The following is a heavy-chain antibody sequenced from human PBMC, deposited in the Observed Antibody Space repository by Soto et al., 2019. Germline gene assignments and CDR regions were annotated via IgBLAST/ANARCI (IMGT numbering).Heavy chain of an antibody. CDR3: ARRYAGNFDY. J-gene: IGHJ4*02. Sequence: QVQLQESGPGLVKPSETLSLTCTVSGGSISNYYWSWIRQPPGKGLEWIGYIYYSGSTNYNPSLKSRVTISVDTSKNQSSLKLSSVTAADTAVYYCARRYAGNFDYWGQGTLVTVSS. CDR1: GGSISNYY. CDR2: IYYSGST. V-gene: IGHV4-59*01. D-gene: IGHD2-8*01.